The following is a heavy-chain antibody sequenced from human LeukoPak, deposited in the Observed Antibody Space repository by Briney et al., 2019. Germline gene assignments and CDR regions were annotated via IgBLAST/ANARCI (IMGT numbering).Heavy chain of an antibody. D-gene: IGHD3-10*01. Sequence: ASVKVSCKASGYTFTGYYMHWVRQAPGQGLEWMGWINPNSGGTNYAQKFQGWVTMTRDTSISTAYMELSRLRSDDTAVYYCAREAPFGSSYYYGMDVWGQGTTVTVSS. V-gene: IGHV1-2*04. CDR2: INPNSGGT. CDR1: GYTFTGYY. CDR3: AREAPFGSSYYYGMDV. J-gene: IGHJ6*02.